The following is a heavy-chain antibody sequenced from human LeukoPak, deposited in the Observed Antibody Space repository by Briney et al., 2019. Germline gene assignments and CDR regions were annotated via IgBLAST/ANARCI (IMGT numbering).Heavy chain of an antibody. J-gene: IGHJ4*02. CDR2: ISTYNGNT. Sequence: ASVKVSCKASGYTFTSYGISWVRQAPGQGLEWMGWISTYNGNTNYAQKLQGRVTMTTDTSTSTAYMELRSLRSDDTAVYYCARDLLEYYYDSSGYSAPDYWGQGTLVTVSP. V-gene: IGHV1-18*01. CDR3: ARDLLEYYYDSSGYSAPDY. D-gene: IGHD3-22*01. CDR1: GYTFTSYG.